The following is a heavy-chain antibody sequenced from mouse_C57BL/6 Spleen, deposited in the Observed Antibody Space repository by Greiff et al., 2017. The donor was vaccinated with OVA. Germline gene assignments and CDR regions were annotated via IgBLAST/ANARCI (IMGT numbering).Heavy chain of an antibody. CDR2: ISYDGSN. D-gene: IGHD2-5*01. CDR1: GYSITSGYY. Sequence: EVQLQESGPSLVKPSQSLSLTCSVTGYSITSGYYWNWIRQFPGNKLEWMGYISYDGSNNYNPSLKNRISITRDTSKNQFFLKLNSVTTEDTATYYCAREGYYSNHWYFDVWGTGTTVTVSS. J-gene: IGHJ1*03. V-gene: IGHV3-6*01. CDR3: AREGYYSNHWYFDV.